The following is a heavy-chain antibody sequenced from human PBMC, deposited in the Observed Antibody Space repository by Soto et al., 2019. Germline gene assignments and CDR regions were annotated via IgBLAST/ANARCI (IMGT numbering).Heavy chain of an antibody. CDR1: GGSISSYY. CDR2: IYYSGST. J-gene: IGHJ4*02. CDR3: ERDYYDSSGYYQFGY. Sequence: SETLSLTCTVSGGSISSYYWSWIRQPPGKALEWIGYIYYSGSTNYNPSLKSRVTISVDTSKNQFSLKLSSVTAADTAVYYCERDYYDSSGYYQFGYWGQGTLVTVSS. D-gene: IGHD3-22*01. V-gene: IGHV4-59*01.